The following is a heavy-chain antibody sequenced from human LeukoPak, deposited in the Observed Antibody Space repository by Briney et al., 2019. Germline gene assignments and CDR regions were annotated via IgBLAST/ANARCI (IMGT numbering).Heavy chain of an antibody. V-gene: IGHV3-23*01. Sequence: PGGSLRLSCAASGFTFSSYAMSWVREAPGKGLEWVSAISGSGGSTYYADSVKGRFTITRDNSKNTLYLQMNSLRAEETAVYYCAREKGCTNGVCYSRNWFDPWGQGTLFTVSS. J-gene: IGHJ5*02. CDR1: GFTFSSYA. D-gene: IGHD2-8*01. CDR2: ISGSGGST. CDR3: AREKGCTNGVCYSRNWFDP.